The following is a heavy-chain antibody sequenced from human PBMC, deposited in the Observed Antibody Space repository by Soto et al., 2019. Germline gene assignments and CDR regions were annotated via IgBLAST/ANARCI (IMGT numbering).Heavy chain of an antibody. D-gene: IGHD5-12*01. J-gene: IGHJ4*02. V-gene: IGHV3-15*07. Sequence: GGSLRLSCAASGFTFSNAWMNWVRQAPGKGLEWVGRIKSKTDGGTTDYAAPVKGRFTISRDDSKNTLYLQMNSLKTEDTAVYYCTTPSRDGYNFDLDYWGQGTLVTVSS. CDR2: IKSKTDGGTT. CDR1: GFTFSNAW. CDR3: TTPSRDGYNFDLDY.